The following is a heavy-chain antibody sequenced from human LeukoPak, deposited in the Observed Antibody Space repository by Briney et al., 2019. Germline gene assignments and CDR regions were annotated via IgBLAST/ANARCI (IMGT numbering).Heavy chain of an antibody. J-gene: IGHJ4*02. Sequence: GGSLRLSCAASGFTVSGNYMSWVRQAPGKGLEWVSVIYSGSNTYYADSVKGRFAISRDNSKNTLYLQMNSLRAEDTAVYYCARGYPYCGGDCYFDYWGQGTLVTVSS. CDR2: IYSGSNT. CDR1: GFTVSGNY. D-gene: IGHD2-21*02. CDR3: ARGYPYCGGDCYFDY. V-gene: IGHV3-53*01.